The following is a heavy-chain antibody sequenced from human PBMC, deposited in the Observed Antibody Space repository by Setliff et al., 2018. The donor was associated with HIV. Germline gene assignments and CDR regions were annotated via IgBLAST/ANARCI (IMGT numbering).Heavy chain of an antibody. CDR3: ARYKWNNWIFGWFDP. D-gene: IGHD1-20*01. J-gene: IGHJ5*02. Sequence: GGSLRLSCAASRFTFSDHYMSWIRQAPGKGLEWVSYISGGSTSHMNYADSVKGRFTISRDNAKNSLYLQMNSLRAEDTAVYYCARYKWNNWIFGWFDPWGQGTQVTVSS. V-gene: IGHV3-11*06. CDR1: RFTFSDHY. CDR2: ISGGSTSHM.